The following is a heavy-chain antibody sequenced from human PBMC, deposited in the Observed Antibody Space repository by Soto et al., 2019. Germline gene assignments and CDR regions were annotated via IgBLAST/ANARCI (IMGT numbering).Heavy chain of an antibody. CDR2: ISAYNENT. J-gene: IGHJ4*02. CDR1: GYTFYNYD. Sequence: GASVKVSCKASGYTFYNYDITWVRQAPGQGLEWMGTISAYNENTNVAQNLQGRVSMTTDKSTATAYMELRSLTSDDTAVDYCARARATVTTERALGYWGQGTLVTVSS. D-gene: IGHD4-17*01. CDR3: ARARATVTTERALGY. V-gene: IGHV1-18*01.